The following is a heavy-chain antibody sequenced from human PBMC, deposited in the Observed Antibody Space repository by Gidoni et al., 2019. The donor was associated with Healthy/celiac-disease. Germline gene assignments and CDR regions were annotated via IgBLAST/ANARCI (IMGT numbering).Heavy chain of an antibody. CDR2: IWYDGSNK. CDR1: GFPFSSYG. J-gene: IGHJ6*02. V-gene: IGHV3-33*01. Sequence: QVQLVESGGGVVQPGRSLRLSCAASGFPFSSYGMHWVRQAPGKGLEWVAVIWYDGSNKYYADSVKGRFTISRDNSKNTLYLQMNSLRAEDTAVYYCASTIFGVVPPRGAGDYYGMDVWGQGTTVTVSS. D-gene: IGHD3-3*01. CDR3: ASTIFGVVPPRGAGDYYGMDV.